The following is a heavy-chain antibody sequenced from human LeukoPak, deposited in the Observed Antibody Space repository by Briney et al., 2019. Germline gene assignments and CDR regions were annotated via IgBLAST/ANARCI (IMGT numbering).Heavy chain of an antibody. J-gene: IGHJ4*02. CDR3: ARVSDTTGDPFDY. Sequence: SVKVSCKASGGTFSSYAISWVRQAPGQGLEWMGRIIPILGIANYAQKFQSRVTITADKSTSTAYMELSSLRSEDTAVYYCARVSDTTGDPFDYWGQGTLVTVSS. V-gene: IGHV1-69*04. CDR2: IIPILGIA. D-gene: IGHD3-16*01. CDR1: GGTFSSYA.